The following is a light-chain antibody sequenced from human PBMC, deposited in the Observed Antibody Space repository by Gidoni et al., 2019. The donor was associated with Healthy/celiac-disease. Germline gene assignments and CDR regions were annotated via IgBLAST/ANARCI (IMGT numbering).Light chain of an antibody. V-gene: IGKV1-39*01. CDR3: QQSYSTPWT. Sequence: QSPSSLSASVGDRVTITCRASQSISSYLNWYQQKPGKAPKLLIYAASSLQSGVPSRFSGSGSGTAFTLTISSLQPEDFATYYCQQSYSTPWTFGQGTKVEIK. CDR1: QSISSY. CDR2: AAS. J-gene: IGKJ1*01.